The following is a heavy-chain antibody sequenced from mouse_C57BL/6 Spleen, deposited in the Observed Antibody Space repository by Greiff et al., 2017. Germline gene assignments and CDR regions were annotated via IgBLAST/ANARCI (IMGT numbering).Heavy chain of an antibody. D-gene: IGHD2-4*01. J-gene: IGHJ4*01. CDR2: IHPNSGST. CDR1: GYTFTSYW. Sequence: QVQLQQPGAELVKPGASVKLSCKASGYTFTSYWMPWVKQRPGQGLEWIGMIHPNSGSTNYNEKFKSKATLTVDKSSSTAYMQLSSLTSEDSAVYYCARSDDYDDGYYYAMDYWGQGTSVTVSS. CDR3: ARSDDYDDGYYYAMDY. V-gene: IGHV1-64*01.